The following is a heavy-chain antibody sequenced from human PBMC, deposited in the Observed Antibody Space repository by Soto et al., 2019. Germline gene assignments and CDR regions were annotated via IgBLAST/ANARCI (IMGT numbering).Heavy chain of an antibody. Sequence: EVQLVESGGGLIQPGGSLRLSCAASGFIVSSNYMSWVRQAPGKGLGWVSIIYSGANTYYADSVKGRFTISRDNSKNTIYLKKNGRGAEDTAVYFCARVKVAAPATDLFDIWGLGTLVTVSP. CDR2: IYSGANT. CDR1: GFIVSSNY. D-gene: IGHD1-26*01. V-gene: IGHV3-53*01. J-gene: IGHJ3*02. CDR3: ARVKVAAPATDLFDI.